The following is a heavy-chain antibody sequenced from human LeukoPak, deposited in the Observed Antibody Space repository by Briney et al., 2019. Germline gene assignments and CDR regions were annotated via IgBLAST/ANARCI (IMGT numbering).Heavy chain of an antibody. J-gene: IGHJ4*02. Sequence: GGSLRLSCAVSGFTFSTYAMNWVRQAPGKGLEWVSVISGSGGSTYYADSVKGRFTNSRDNSKNTLYLQMNSLTVEDTAVYYCAKGTTGMAPRGYFDDWGQGTLVTVSS. CDR2: ISGSGGST. CDR1: GFTFSTYA. D-gene: IGHD5-18*01. CDR3: AKGTTGMAPRGYFDD. V-gene: IGHV3-23*01.